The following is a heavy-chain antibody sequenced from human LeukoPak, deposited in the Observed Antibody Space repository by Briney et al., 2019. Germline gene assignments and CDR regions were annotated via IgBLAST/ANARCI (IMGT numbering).Heavy chain of an antibody. V-gene: IGHV1-69*05. CDR1: GGTFSSYA. D-gene: IGHD3-16*02. CDR3: ARAAPYDYVWGSYPDEAFDI. J-gene: IGHJ3*02. Sequence: ASVKVSCKASGGTFSSYAISWVRQAPGQGLEWMGGIIPIFGTANYAQKFQGRVTITRDTSASTAYMELSSLRSEDTAVYYCARAAPYDYVWGSYPDEAFDIWGQGTMVTVSS. CDR2: IIPIFGTA.